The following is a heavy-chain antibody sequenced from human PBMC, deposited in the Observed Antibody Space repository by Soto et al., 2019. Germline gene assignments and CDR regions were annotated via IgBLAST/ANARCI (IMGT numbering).Heavy chain of an antibody. CDR3: ARRRYCGYDCYHKHYYGMDV. D-gene: IGHD2-21*01. J-gene: IGHJ6*02. V-gene: IGHV1-69*08. CDR1: GDTFSSYA. Sequence: QVQLVQSGAELKKTGSSVKVSCRASGDTFSSYAVNWVRQAPGRGLEWMGRIITVLGTTHYAQNFKGRLTINGEQSTKRVKMALSSLRSQDTAVYYCARRRYCGYDCYHKHYYGMDVWGQGTTVTVAS. CDR2: IITVLGTT.